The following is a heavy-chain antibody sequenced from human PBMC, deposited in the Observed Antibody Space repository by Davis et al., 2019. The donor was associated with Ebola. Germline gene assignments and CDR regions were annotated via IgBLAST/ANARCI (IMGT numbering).Heavy chain of an antibody. V-gene: IGHV1-18*01. CDR2: INVYKGNT. CDR3: ARGLYSGYDF. J-gene: IGHJ4*02. CDR1: GYTFSSYG. D-gene: IGHD5-12*01. Sequence: ASVKVSCKASGYTFSSYGITWVRRAPGQGLEWLGWINVYKGNTEYAQKLQGRVTMTTDTTTSTAYMELRSLRSDDTAVYYCARGLYSGYDFWGQGTLVTVSS.